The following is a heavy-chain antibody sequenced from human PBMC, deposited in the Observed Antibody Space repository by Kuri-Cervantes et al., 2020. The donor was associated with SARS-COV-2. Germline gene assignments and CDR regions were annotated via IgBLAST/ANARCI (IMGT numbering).Heavy chain of an antibody. D-gene: IGHD6-13*01. CDR3: ARGIGIAAAGH. CDR1: GFTFSSYW. J-gene: IGHJ4*02. CDR2: ISSSGSTI. Sequence: GGSLRLSCAASGFTFSSYWMSWVRQAPGKGLEWVSYISSSGSTIYYADSVKGRFTISRGNAKNTLYLQMNSLRAEDTAVYYCARGIGIAAAGHWGQGTLVTVSS. V-gene: IGHV3-48*04.